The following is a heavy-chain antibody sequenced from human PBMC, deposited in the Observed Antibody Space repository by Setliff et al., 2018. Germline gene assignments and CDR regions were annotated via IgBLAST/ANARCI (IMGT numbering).Heavy chain of an antibody. CDR3: ARDVFDFRTGQADP. Sequence: GESLKISCVASSFNLANYAVTWVRQAPGKGLEWVSSIHSDGITTYYADSVKGRFTISRDNSRNSLYLQMNSLRVEDTAVYYCARDVFDFRTGQADPWGQGTLVTVSS. J-gene: IGHJ5*02. D-gene: IGHD3-3*01. CDR1: SFNLANYA. V-gene: IGHV3-23*01. CDR2: IHSDGITT.